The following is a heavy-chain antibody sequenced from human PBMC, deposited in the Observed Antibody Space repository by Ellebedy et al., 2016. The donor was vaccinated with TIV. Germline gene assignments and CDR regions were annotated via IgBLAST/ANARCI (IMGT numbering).Heavy chain of an antibody. CDR1: GFSFSSYW. V-gene: IGHV3-30*18. D-gene: IGHD3-10*01. CDR3: AKEGIGVYYFDH. J-gene: IGHJ4*02. CDR2: IAYDGSNK. Sequence: GGSLRLXXVASGFSFSSYWLSWVRQAPGKGLEWVAAIAYDGSNKYYADSVKGRFTVSRDNSKSTLFLQMNGLRPDDTAIYYCAKEGIGVYYFDHWGQGSLVTVSS.